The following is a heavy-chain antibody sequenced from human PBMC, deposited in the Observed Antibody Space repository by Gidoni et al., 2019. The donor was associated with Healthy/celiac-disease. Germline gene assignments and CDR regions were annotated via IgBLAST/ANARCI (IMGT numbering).Heavy chain of an antibody. J-gene: IGHJ4*02. Sequence: EVQLVESGGGLVQPGGSLRLSCAASGFTFSSYAMSWVRQAPGKGLEWVSAISGSGGSTYYADSVKGRFTISRDNSKNTLYLQMNSLRAEDTAVYYCAKEAIDYYGSGSYHKGNNFDYWGQGTLVTVSS. CDR2: ISGSGGST. CDR3: AKEAIDYYGSGSYHKGNNFDY. D-gene: IGHD3-10*01. CDR1: GFTFSSYA. V-gene: IGHV3-23*04.